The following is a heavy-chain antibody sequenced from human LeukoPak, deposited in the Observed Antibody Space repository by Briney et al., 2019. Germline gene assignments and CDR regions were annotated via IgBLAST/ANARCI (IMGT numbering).Heavy chain of an antibody. CDR1: GYTFTSYG. Sequence: ASVKVSCKASGYTFTSYGISWVRQAPGQGLEWMGWISAYNGNTNYAQKLQGRVTMTTGTSTSTAYMELRSLRSDDTAVYYCARGWGDYGDYFFGYWGQGTLVTVSS. CDR3: ARGWGDYGDYFFGY. CDR2: ISAYNGNT. D-gene: IGHD4-17*01. V-gene: IGHV1-18*01. J-gene: IGHJ4*02.